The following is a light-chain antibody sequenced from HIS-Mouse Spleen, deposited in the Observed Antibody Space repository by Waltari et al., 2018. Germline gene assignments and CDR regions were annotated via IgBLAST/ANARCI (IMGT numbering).Light chain of an antibody. CDR3: CSYAGSSTYWV. Sequence: QSALTQPASVSGSPGQSITISCTGTSSDVGSYYLFSWHQQHPGKAPKLMIYEGSKRPSGVSNRFSGSKSGNTASLTISGLQAEDEADYYCCSYAGSSTYWVFGGGTKLTVL. CDR2: EGS. J-gene: IGLJ3*02. CDR1: SSDVGSYYL. V-gene: IGLV2-23*01.